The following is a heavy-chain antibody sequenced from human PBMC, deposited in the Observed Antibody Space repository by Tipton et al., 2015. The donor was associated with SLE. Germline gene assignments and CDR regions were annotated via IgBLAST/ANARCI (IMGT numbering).Heavy chain of an antibody. D-gene: IGHD2-15*01. CDR3: AIPTTQHCSGGGCYRHDAFDI. V-gene: IGHV4-59*08. CDR2: IHYSGTT. J-gene: IGHJ3*02. CDR1: GGSITNHY. Sequence: TLSLTCTVSGGSITNHYWNWIRQPPGKGLEWIGYIHYSGTTHDNPSLKSRVTMSVDTSKNQFSLKLNSVTAADTAVYYCAIPTTQHCSGGGCYRHDAFDIWGQGTMVTVSS.